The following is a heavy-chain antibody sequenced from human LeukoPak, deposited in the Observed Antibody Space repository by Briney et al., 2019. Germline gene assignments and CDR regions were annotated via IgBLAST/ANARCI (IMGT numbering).Heavy chain of an antibody. CDR1: GGTFSSYA. Sequence: SVKVSCKASGGTFSSYAISWVRQAPGQGLEWMGGIIPIFGTANYAQKFQGRVTITADESTSTAYMELSSLRSEDTAVYYCARVYNNQSKFLLLGWFDPWGQGTLVTASS. J-gene: IGHJ5*02. D-gene: IGHD3-3*01. CDR3: ARVYNNQSKFLLLGWFDP. CDR2: IIPIFGTA. V-gene: IGHV1-69*01.